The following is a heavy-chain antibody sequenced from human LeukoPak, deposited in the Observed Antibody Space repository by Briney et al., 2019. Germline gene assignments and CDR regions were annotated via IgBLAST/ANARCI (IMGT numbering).Heavy chain of an antibody. D-gene: IGHD3-9*01. CDR3: ARPKSARYFGPANYWFDP. CDR2: ISYDGSNK. CDR1: GFTFSSYA. V-gene: IGHV3-30-3*01. J-gene: IGHJ5*02. Sequence: GGSLRLSCAACGFTFSSYAMPWVRQAPGKGMGWVAVISYDGSNKYYADSVKGRFTISRDNSKNTLYLQMNSLRAEDTAVYYCARPKSARYFGPANYWFDPWGQGTLVTVSS.